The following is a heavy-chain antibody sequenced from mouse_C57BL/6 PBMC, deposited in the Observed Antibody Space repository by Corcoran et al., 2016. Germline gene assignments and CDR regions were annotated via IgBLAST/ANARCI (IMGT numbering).Heavy chain of an antibody. CDR1: GYAFSSYW. Sequence: QVQLQQSGAELVKPGASVKISCKASGYAFSSYWMNWVKQRPGKGLEWIGQIYPGDGDTNYNGKFKGKATLTADKSSSTAYMQLSSLTSEDSAVYFCARGRLLNSNFDYWGQGTTLTVSS. D-gene: IGHD2-13*01. CDR3: ARGRLLNSNFDY. V-gene: IGHV1-80*01. CDR2: IYPGDGDT. J-gene: IGHJ2*01.